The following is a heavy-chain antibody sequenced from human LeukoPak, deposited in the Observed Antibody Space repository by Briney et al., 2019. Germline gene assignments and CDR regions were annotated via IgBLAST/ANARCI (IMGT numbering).Heavy chain of an antibody. CDR1: GFTFSSYS. CDR3: ARYDYSNSYLDY. J-gene: IGHJ4*02. CDR2: ISSSSSYI. Sequence: GGSLRLSCAASGFTFSSYSMNWVRQAPGKGLEWVSSISSSSSYIYYADSVKGRFTISRDNAKDSLYLQMNNLRAEDTAVYYCARYDYSNSYLDYWGQGILVTVSS. V-gene: IGHV3-21*06. D-gene: IGHD4-11*01.